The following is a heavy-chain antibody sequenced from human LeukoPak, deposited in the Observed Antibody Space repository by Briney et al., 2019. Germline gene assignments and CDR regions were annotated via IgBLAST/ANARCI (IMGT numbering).Heavy chain of an antibody. V-gene: IGHV4-59*08. CDR1: GGSFSGYY. J-gene: IGHJ4*02. CDR2: IYYSGST. Sequence: SETLSLTCAVYGGSFSGYYWSWIRQPPGKGLEWIGYIYYSGSTNYNPSLKSRVTISVDTSKNQFSLKLSSVTAADTAVYYCARHPGYWGQGTLVTVSS. CDR3: ARHPGY.